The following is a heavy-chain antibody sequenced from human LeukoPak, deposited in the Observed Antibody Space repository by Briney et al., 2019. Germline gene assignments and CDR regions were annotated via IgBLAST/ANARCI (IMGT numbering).Heavy chain of an antibody. CDR2: ISYDGSNK. J-gene: IGHJ4*02. CDR1: GFTFSSYA. D-gene: IGHD2-21*02. CDR3: ARDTSRDGDRLNYYFDY. V-gene: IGHV3-30-3*01. Sequence: GGSLRLSCAASGFTFSSYAMHWVRQAPGKGLEWVAVISYDGSNKYYADSVKGRFTISRDNSKNTLYLQMNSLRAEDTAVYYCARDTSRDGDRLNYYFDYWGQGTLVTVSS.